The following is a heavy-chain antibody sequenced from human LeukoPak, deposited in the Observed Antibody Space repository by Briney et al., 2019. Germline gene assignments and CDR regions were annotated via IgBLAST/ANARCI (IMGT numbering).Heavy chain of an antibody. CDR3: ARGLGGDQGYFDL. Sequence: GGSLRLSCAASGFIFDDYAMHWVRQAPGKGLEWVSGISWNSGSLAYADSAKGRFTISRDNAKNSLYLQMDSLRTEDTALYYCARGLGGDQGYFDLWGRGTLATVSS. CDR2: ISWNSGSL. J-gene: IGHJ2*01. D-gene: IGHD3-10*01. CDR1: GFIFDDYA. V-gene: IGHV3-9*01.